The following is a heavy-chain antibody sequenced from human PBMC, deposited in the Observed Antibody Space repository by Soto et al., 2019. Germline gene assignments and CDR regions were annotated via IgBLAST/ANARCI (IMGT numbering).Heavy chain of an antibody. Sequence: ASVKVSCKASGYTFTSYGISWVRQAPGQGLEWMGWISAYNGNTNYAQKLQGRVTMTTDTSTSTAYMELRSLRSDDTAVYYCARTPGSGWTTYYHYSMDVWGKGPTVTVSS. CDR3: ARTPGSGWTTYYHYSMDV. CDR2: ISAYNGNT. D-gene: IGHD6-19*01. CDR1: GYTFTSYG. J-gene: IGHJ6*03. V-gene: IGHV1-18*01.